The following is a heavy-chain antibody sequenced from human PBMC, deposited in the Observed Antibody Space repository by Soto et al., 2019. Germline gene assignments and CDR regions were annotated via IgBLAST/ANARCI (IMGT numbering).Heavy chain of an antibody. J-gene: IGHJ5*02. D-gene: IGHD6-13*01. V-gene: IGHV4-59*08. CDR2: IYYSGST. Sequence: PSETLSLTCTVSGGSISSYYWSWIRQPPGKGLEWIGYIYYSGSTNYNPSLKSRVTISVDTSKNQFSLKLSSVTAADTAVYYCARRASSSSWYRSSNNWFDPWGQGTLVTVSS. CDR1: GGSISSYY. CDR3: ARRASSSSWYRSSNNWFDP.